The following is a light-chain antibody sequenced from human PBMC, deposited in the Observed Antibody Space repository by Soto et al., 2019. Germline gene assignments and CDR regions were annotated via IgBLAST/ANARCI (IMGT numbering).Light chain of an antibody. CDR3: TSYAGSNIWV. Sequence: QSALTQPPSASGSPGQSVTISCTGTSSDVGGYKYVSWYQQHPGKAPKLMIYEVNKRPSGVPDRFSGSKSGNTASLSVSGLQAEDEADYYCTSYAGSNIWVFGGGTKVTVL. CDR1: SSDVGGYKY. V-gene: IGLV2-8*01. CDR2: EVN. J-gene: IGLJ3*02.